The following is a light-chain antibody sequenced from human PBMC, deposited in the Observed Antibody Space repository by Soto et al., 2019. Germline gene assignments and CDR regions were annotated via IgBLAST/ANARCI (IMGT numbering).Light chain of an antibody. CDR3: QRYGTSLPLT. J-gene: IGKJ4*01. V-gene: IGKV3-20*01. CDR1: QSVSSNY. Sequence: EIVLTQSPGTLSLSPGDRATLSCRASQSVSSNYLAWYQQKPGQAPRLLLYGASSRATGISDRFSGSGSGTAFTLTISRLEPEDFAVYYCQRYGTSLPLTFGGGTKVEIK. CDR2: GAS.